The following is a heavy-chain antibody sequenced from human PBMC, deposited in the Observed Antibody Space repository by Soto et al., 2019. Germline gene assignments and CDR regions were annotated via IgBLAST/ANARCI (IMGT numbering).Heavy chain of an antibody. V-gene: IGHV4-34*01. J-gene: IGHJ5*02. Sequence: SETLSLTCAVYGGSFSGYYWSWIRQPPGKGLEWIGEINHSGSTNYNPSLKSRVTIPVDTSKNQFSLKLSSVTAADTAVYYCATLQYYDRSVNRYNWFDPWGQGTLVTVSS. CDR3: ATLQYYDRSVNRYNWFDP. CDR1: GGSFSGYY. D-gene: IGHD3-22*01. CDR2: INHSGST.